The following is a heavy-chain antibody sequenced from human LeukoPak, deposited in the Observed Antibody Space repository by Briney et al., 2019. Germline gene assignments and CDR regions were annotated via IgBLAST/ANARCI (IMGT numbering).Heavy chain of an antibody. D-gene: IGHD3-22*01. CDR2: ISAYNGNT. CDR3: ARDDYDDSSGYYDY. J-gene: IGHJ4*02. CDR1: GYTFTSYG. V-gene: IGHV1-18*01. Sequence: GASVKVSCKASGYTFTSYGISWVRQAPGQGLEWMGWISAYNGNTNYAQKLQGRVTMTTDTSTSTAYMELRSLRSDDTAVYYCARDDYDDSSGYYDYWGQGTLVSVSS.